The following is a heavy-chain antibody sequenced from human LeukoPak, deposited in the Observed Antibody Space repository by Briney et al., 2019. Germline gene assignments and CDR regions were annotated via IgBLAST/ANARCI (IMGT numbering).Heavy chain of an antibody. D-gene: IGHD5-24*01. J-gene: IGHJ4*02. CDR1: GFTVSSNY. Sequence: PGGSLRLSCAASGFTVSSNYMSWVRQAPGKGLEWVSVIYSSGTTYYADSVKGRFTISRDNSKNTLYLQVNSLRAEDTAVYYCARGLVEMATIYFDCWGQGTLVTVSS. CDR2: IYSSGTT. V-gene: IGHV3-53*01. CDR3: ARGLVEMATIYFDC.